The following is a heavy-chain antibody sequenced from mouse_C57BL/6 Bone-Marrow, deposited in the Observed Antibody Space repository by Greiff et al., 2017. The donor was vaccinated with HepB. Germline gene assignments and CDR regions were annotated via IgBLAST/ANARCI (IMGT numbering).Heavy chain of an antibody. Sequence: VQWVESGAELVKPGASVKISCKASGYAFSSYWMNWVKQRPGKGLEWIGQIYPGDGDTNYNGKFKGKATLTADKSSSTAYMQLSSLTSEDSAVYFCARCGYYAMDYWGQGTSVTVSS. CDR1: GYAFSSYW. CDR3: ARCGYYAMDY. V-gene: IGHV1-80*01. CDR2: IYPGDGDT. J-gene: IGHJ4*01.